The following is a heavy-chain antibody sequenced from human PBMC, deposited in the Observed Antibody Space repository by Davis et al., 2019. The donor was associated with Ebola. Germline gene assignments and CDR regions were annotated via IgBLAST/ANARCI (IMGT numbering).Heavy chain of an antibody. Sequence: GESLKISCTASGFTFNTYAMSWVRQAPGKGLEWVSALSGYGGSTYYADSVKGRFTISRDNSKNTLYLQMDSLRAEDTATYYCAATHGSWFVWDYWGQGILVTVSS. CDR3: AATHGSWFVWDY. CDR1: GFTFNTYA. V-gene: IGHV3-23*01. CDR2: LSGYGGST. D-gene: IGHD6-13*01. J-gene: IGHJ4*02.